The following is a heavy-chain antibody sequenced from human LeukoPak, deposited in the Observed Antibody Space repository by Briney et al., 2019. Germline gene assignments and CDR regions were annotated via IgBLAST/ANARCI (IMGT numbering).Heavy chain of an antibody. Sequence: PGGSLRLTCAVSGFTFSSYGMHWVRQAPGKGLEWVAFIRYDGSNKYYADSVKGRFTISRDNSKNTLYLQMNSLRAEDTAVYYCAKASITGTRIDPWGQGTLVTVSS. V-gene: IGHV3-30*02. D-gene: IGHD1-20*01. J-gene: IGHJ5*02. CDR3: AKASITGTRIDP. CDR1: GFTFSSYG. CDR2: IRYDGSNK.